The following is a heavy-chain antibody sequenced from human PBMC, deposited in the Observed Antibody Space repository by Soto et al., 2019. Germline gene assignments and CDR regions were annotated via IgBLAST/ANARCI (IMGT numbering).Heavy chain of an antibody. V-gene: IGHV3-7*03. D-gene: IGHD6-19*01. J-gene: IGHJ4*02. CDR3: ARLRSGWSIDY. Sequence: GGSLRLSCAASGFSFSGNWMTWVRQAPGKGLEWVANVNEDGIEKNYVDSVKGRFTISRDNAKNSLYLQVNSLTAADTAVYYCARLRSGWSIDYWGQGALVTVSS. CDR1: GFSFSGNW. CDR2: VNEDGIEK.